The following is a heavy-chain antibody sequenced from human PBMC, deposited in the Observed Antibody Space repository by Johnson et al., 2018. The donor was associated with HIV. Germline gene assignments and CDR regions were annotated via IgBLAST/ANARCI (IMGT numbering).Heavy chain of an antibody. J-gene: IGHJ3*02. CDR2: ISYDGSKK. CDR3: ARGEDYGGNFGALDI. CDR1: GFTFSSYA. Sequence: QVQLVESGGGLVQPGRSLRLSCEASGFTFSSYAVQWVRQAPDKGLEWVAVISYDGSKKYYADSVRGRFTISRDNSKNTLYLQMNSLRDEDTAVYYCARGEDYGGNFGALDIWGQGTMVTVSS. V-gene: IGHV3-30-3*01. D-gene: IGHD4-23*01.